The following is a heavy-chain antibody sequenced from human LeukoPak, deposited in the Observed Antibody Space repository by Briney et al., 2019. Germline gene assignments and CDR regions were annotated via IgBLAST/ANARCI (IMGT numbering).Heavy chain of an antibody. J-gene: IGHJ4*02. V-gene: IGHV4-59*08. CDR2: IYYRGST. CDR3: ARRLAKMIGGHFDY. CDR1: GGSISIYY. D-gene: IGHD5-12*01. Sequence: SETLSLTCAVSGGSISIYYWSWIRRPPGKGLEWIGYIYYRGSTNYNPSLKSRVTISVDTSKNQFALKLSSVTAADTAVYYCARRLAKMIGGHFDYWGQGTLVTVSS.